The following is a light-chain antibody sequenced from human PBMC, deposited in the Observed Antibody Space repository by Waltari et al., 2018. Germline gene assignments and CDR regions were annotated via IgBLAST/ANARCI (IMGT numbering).Light chain of an antibody. CDR1: QYISNY. Sequence: DIQLTQSPSSLSASVGDRVTLTCRASQYISNYLNWYQQRPGEAPKLLILAASTLQSGVPSRFRGSGRGTDFTLTIDSLQPEDFATYHCQQSYSSPHLTFGGGTKVEI. V-gene: IGKV1-39*01. CDR3: QQSYSSPHLT. J-gene: IGKJ4*01. CDR2: AAS.